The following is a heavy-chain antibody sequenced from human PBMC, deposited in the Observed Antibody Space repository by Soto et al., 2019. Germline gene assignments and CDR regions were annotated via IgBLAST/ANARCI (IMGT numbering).Heavy chain of an antibody. Sequence: QVQLVESRGGLVKPGGSVRLSCAASGFTFSDSYMSWVRQAPGKGLEWLSYISGSSITISHADSVKGRLTISRDNDKNSVYLQMDSLRAEDTAVYYCARFLGGIPARPFDYWGQGTLVTVSS. CDR1: GFTFSDSY. CDR2: ISGSSITI. D-gene: IGHD6-6*01. V-gene: IGHV3-11*01. J-gene: IGHJ4*02. CDR3: ARFLGGIPARPFDY.